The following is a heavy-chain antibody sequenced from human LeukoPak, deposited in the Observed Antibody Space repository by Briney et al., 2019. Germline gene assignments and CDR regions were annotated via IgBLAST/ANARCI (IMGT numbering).Heavy chain of an antibody. D-gene: IGHD5-24*01. Sequence: GGSLRLSCAASGFTFSNYWMTWVRQAPGKGLEWVASIKEDGSEIYYVDSEKGRFTTSRDNAKNSLYLQMNRLRAEDTAAYYCARVFSRAFDYWGQGTLVSVTS. V-gene: IGHV3-7*01. J-gene: IGHJ4*02. CDR1: GFTFSNYW. CDR2: IKEDGSEI. CDR3: ARVFSRAFDY.